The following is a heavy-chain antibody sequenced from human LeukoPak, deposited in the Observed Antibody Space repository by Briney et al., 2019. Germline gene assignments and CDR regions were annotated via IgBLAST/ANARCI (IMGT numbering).Heavy chain of an antibody. Sequence: GGSLRLSCAASGFTFSSYSMNWVRQAPGKGLERVSYISSSSTIYYADSVKGRFTISRDNAKNSLYLQMNSLRAEDTAVYYCARDPGQYWYFDLWGRGTLVTVSS. CDR1: GFTFSSYS. CDR2: ISSSSTI. CDR3: ARDPGQYWYFDL. J-gene: IGHJ2*01. V-gene: IGHV3-48*01.